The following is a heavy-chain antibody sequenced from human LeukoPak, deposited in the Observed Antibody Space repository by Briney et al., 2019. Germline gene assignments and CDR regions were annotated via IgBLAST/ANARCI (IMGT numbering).Heavy chain of an antibody. Sequence: ASVKVSCKASGCTFTGHYMHWVRQAPGQGLEWMGWINPNSGGTNYAQKFQGRVTMTRDTSISTAYMELSRLRSDDTAVYYCAREGIRDTAMVFDYWGQGTLVTVSS. CDR1: GCTFTGHY. D-gene: IGHD5-18*01. J-gene: IGHJ4*02. V-gene: IGHV1-2*02. CDR3: AREGIRDTAMVFDY. CDR2: INPNSGGT.